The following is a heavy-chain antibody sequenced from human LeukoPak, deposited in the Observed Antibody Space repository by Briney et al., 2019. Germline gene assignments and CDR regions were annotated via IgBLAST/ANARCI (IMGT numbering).Heavy chain of an antibody. D-gene: IGHD3-22*01. CDR3: ARDRVEEYYDSSGYLGY. CDR1: GGSFSGYY. Sequence: SETLSLTCAVYGGSFSGYYWSWIRQPPGKGLEWIGEINHSGSTNYNPSLKSRVTISVDTSKNQFSLKLSSVTAADTAVYYCARDRVEEYYDSSGYLGYWGQGTLVTVSS. J-gene: IGHJ4*02. V-gene: IGHV4-34*01. CDR2: INHSGST.